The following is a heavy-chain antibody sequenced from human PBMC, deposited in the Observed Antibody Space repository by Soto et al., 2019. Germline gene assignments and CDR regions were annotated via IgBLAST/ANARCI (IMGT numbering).Heavy chain of an antibody. CDR2: ISKSDYT. V-gene: IGHV3-21*01. D-gene: IGHD2-2*01. Sequence: GGSLRLSCTVSGFAYNNYGINWVPQAPGKGLEWVSSISKSDYTYYSDSVTGRFTISRDNAKNSVSLQMNTLRVEDPAVYYCAREDSIIIPAVSDFWGQGTLVTVSS. CDR3: AREDSIIIPAVSDF. J-gene: IGHJ4*02. CDR1: GFAYNNYG.